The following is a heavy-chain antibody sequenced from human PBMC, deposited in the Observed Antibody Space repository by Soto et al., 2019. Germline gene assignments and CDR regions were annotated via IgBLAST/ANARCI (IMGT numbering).Heavy chain of an antibody. CDR1: GGSVSSSSYY. D-gene: IGHD3-22*01. V-gene: IGHV4-39*01. CDR3: ARRLYYDSSGFEGGGMDV. CDR2: IYYSGNT. J-gene: IGHJ6*02. Sequence: SETLSLTCTVSGGSVSSSSYYWGWIRQTPGKGLDWIGNIYYSGNTYFNPFLKSRVTISVDTSKNQFSLKLSSVTAADTAVYYCARRLYYDSSGFEGGGMDVWGQGTTVTVSS.